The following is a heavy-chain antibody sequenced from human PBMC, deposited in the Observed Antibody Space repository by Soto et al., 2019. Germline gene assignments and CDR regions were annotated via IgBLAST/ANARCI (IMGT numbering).Heavy chain of an antibody. D-gene: IGHD1-26*01. Sequence: GASVKVSCKVSGYTLTELSMHWVRQAPGKGLEWMGGFDPEDGEAIYAQKFQGRVTMTEDTSTDTAYMELSSLRSEDTAVYYCATARSSVGAHWFDPWGQGTLVTVSS. CDR2: FDPEDGEA. V-gene: IGHV1-24*01. CDR3: ATARSSVGAHWFDP. CDR1: GYTLTELS. J-gene: IGHJ5*02.